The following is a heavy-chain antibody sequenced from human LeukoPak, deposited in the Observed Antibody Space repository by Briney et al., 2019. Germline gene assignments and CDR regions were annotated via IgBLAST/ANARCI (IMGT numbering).Heavy chain of an antibody. CDR2: ISYDGSNK. CDR3: ARVGCSGGSCYGPFDY. D-gene: IGHD2-15*01. J-gene: IGHJ4*02. CDR1: GFTFSSYA. V-gene: IGHV3-30-3*01. Sequence: GGSLRLSCAASGFTFSSYAMHWVRQAPGKGLEWVAVISYDGSNKYYADSVKGRFTISRDNSKNTLYLQMNSLRAEDTAVYYCARVGCSGGSCYGPFDYWGQGTLVTVSS.